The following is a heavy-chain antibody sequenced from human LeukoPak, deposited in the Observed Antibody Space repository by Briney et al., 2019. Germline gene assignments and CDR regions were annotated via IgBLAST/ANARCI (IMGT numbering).Heavy chain of an antibody. CDR2: IKQDGSEK. CDR3: AKSLGATVMYYFDH. J-gene: IGHJ4*02. D-gene: IGHD4-11*01. Sequence: SGGSLRLSCAASGFTFSSYWMSWVRQAPGKGLEWVANIKQDGSEKYYVDSVKGRFTISRDSAKNSLYLQMNSLRAEDTAVYYCAKSLGATVMYYFDHWGQGTLVTVSS. CDR1: GFTFSSYW. V-gene: IGHV3-7*01.